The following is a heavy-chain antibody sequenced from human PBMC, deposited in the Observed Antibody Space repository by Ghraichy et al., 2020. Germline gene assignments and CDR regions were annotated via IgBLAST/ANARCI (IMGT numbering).Heavy chain of an antibody. V-gene: IGHV3-23*01. CDR2: ISGSGGST. D-gene: IGHD6-19*01. CDR3: ARQQWLVLGPFDY. CDR1: GFTFSSYA. Sequence: LSLTCAASGFTFSSYAMSLVRQAPGKGLEWVSAISGSGGSTYYADSVKGRFTISRDNSKNTLYLQMNSLRAEDTAVYYCARQQWLVLGPFDYWGQGTLVTVSS. J-gene: IGHJ4*02.